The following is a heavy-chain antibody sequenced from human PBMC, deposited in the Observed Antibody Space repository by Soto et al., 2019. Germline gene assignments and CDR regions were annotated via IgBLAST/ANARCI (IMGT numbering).Heavy chain of an antibody. J-gene: IGHJ4*02. CDR3: AREKAARPFDY. Sequence: SETLSLTCAVSGYSISSGYYWGWIRQPPGKGLEWIGSIYHSGSTYYNPSLKSRVTISVDTSKNQFSLKLSSVTAADTAVYYCAREKAARPFDYWGQGTLVNVS. CDR1: GYSISSGYY. CDR2: IYHSGST. D-gene: IGHD6-6*01. V-gene: IGHV4-38-2*02.